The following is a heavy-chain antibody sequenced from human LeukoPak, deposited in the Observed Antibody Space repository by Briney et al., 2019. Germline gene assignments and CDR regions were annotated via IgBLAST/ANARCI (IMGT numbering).Heavy chain of an antibody. CDR2: FFSSGNT. CDR1: GGSFTSFY. V-gene: IGHV4-4*07. J-gene: IGHJ4*02. Sequence: SETLSLTCTVSGGSFTSFYWSWIRQPAGKGLEWIGRFFSSGNTNYNPSFKSRASISVDQSKNQFSLKLTSVTAADTAVYYCARYSGIYGHGYWGQGTLVSVSS. D-gene: IGHD3-10*01. CDR3: ARYSGIYGHGY.